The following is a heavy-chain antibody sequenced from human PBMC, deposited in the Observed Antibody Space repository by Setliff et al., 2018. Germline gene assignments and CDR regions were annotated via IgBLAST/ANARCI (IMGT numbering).Heavy chain of an antibody. J-gene: IGHJ3*02. CDR2: IYYSGST. D-gene: IGHD3-22*01. Sequence: PSETLSLTCTVSGGSISSGDYYWSWIRQPPGKGLEWIGYIYYSGSTYYNPSLKSRVTISVDTSKNQFSLKLSSVTAADTAVYYCARDSRNYYDSSGYPIDAFDIWGQGTMVTVSS. CDR1: GGSISSGDYY. V-gene: IGHV4-30-4*08. CDR3: ARDSRNYYDSSGYPIDAFDI.